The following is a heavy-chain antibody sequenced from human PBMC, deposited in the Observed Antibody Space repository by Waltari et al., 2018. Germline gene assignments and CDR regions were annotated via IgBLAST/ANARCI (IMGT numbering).Heavy chain of an antibody. CDR1: GFTFSSYG. D-gene: IGHD2-15*01. CDR2: IRYDGSNK. Sequence: QVQLVESGGGVVQPGGSLRLSCAASGFTFSSYGMHWVRQAPGKGLEWVAFIRYDGSNKYYADSVKGRFTISRDNSKNTLYLQMNSLRAEDTAVYYCAKVGGVAAIWGYYYMDVWGKGTTVTVSS. J-gene: IGHJ6*03. V-gene: IGHV3-30*02. CDR3: AKVGGVAAIWGYYYMDV.